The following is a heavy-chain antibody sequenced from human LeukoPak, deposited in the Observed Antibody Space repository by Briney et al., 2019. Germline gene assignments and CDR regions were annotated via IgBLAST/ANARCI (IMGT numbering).Heavy chain of an antibody. CDR3: ASGIQLWLHDY. CDR2: ISAYNGNT. J-gene: IGHJ4*02. Sequence: ASVKVSCKASGGTFSSYAISWVRQAPGQGLEWMGWISAYNGNTNYAQKLQGRVTMTTDTSTSTAYMELRSLRSDDTAVYYCASGIQLWLHDYWGQGTLVTVSS. D-gene: IGHD5-18*01. CDR1: GGTFSSYA. V-gene: IGHV1-18*01.